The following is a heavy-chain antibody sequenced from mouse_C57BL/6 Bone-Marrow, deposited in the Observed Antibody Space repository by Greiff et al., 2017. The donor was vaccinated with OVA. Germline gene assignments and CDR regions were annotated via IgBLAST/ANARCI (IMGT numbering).Heavy chain of an antibody. V-gene: IGHV7-3*01. Sequence: DVKLVESGGGLVQPGGSLSLSCAASGFTFTDYYMSWVRQPPGKALEWLGFIRNKANGYTTEYSASVKGQFTISRDNSQSILYLQMNALRAEDSATYYCERNHYYGSSLYAMDYWGQGTSVTVSS. CDR3: ERNHYYGSSLYAMDY. CDR1: GFTFTDYY. CDR2: IRNKANGYTT. D-gene: IGHD1-1*01. J-gene: IGHJ4*01.